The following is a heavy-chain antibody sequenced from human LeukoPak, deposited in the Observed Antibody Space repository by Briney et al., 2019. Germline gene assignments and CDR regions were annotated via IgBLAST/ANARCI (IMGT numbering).Heavy chain of an antibody. CDR3: ARVHWSGGGYFDY. Sequence: GGSLRLSCAAFGFIFSSYAMHWVRQAPGKGLEWVAVISYDGTNKYYADSVKGRFTISRDNSKNTLYLQMNSLRAEDTAVYYCARVHWSGGGYFDYWGQGTLVTVSS. CDR1: GFIFSSYA. CDR2: ISYDGTNK. J-gene: IGHJ4*02. V-gene: IGHV3-30*04. D-gene: IGHD3-10*01.